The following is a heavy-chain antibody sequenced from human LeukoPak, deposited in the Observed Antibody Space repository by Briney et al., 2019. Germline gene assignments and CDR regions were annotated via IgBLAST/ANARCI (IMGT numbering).Heavy chain of an antibody. Sequence: GGSLRLSCVASGFPFSSYWMSWVRQAPGKGLEWVANIKQDGSDKYYVDSVKRRFTISRDNAKNSLYLQLNSLRADDTAVYYCARLTGTTGFDYWGQGTLVTVSS. J-gene: IGHJ4*02. CDR1: GFPFSSYW. V-gene: IGHV3-7*01. CDR3: ARLTGTTGFDY. CDR2: IKQDGSDK. D-gene: IGHD1-1*01.